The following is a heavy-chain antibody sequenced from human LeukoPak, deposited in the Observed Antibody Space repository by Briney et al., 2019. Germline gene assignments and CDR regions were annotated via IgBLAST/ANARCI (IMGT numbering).Heavy chain of an antibody. J-gene: IGHJ4*02. D-gene: IGHD3-22*01. CDR1: GGTFSSYA. CDR2: IIPILGIA. CDR3: ARDLHDSSGYSGY. V-gene: IGHV1-69*04. Sequence: GASVKVSCKASGGTFSSYAISWVRQAPGQGLEWMGRIIPILGIANYAQKFQGRVTITADKSTSTAYMELSSLRSEDTAVYYCARDLHDSSGYSGYCGQGTLVTVSS.